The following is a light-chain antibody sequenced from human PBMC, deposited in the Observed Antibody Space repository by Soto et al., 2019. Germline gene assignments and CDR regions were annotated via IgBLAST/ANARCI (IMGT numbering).Light chain of an antibody. CDR1: QSVSSY. J-gene: IGKJ2*01. Sequence: EIVLTQSPATLSLSPGERATLSCRASQSVSSYLAWYQHKPGQAPRLLLYDASIRATGIPARFSGSGSGTDFTLTISSLEPEDFAVYYCQQRGYTFGQGTKLEIK. CDR2: DAS. V-gene: IGKV3-11*01. CDR3: QQRGYT.